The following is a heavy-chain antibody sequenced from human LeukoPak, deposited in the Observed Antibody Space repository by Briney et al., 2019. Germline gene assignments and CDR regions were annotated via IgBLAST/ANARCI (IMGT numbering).Heavy chain of an antibody. Sequence: PGGSLRLSCAASGFTFSSYAMHWVRQAPGKGLEWVAVISYDGSNKYYADSVKGRFTISRDNSKNTLYLQMNSLRAEDTAVYYCARGFGSYSLDPAFDIWGQGTMVTVSS. D-gene: IGHD1-26*01. CDR3: ARGFGSYSLDPAFDI. J-gene: IGHJ3*02. V-gene: IGHV3-30-3*01. CDR2: ISYDGSNK. CDR1: GFTFSSYA.